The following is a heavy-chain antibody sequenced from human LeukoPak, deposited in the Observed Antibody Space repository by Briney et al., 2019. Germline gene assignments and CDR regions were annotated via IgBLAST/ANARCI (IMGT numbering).Heavy chain of an antibody. Sequence: KASETLSLTCTVSGGSISSSSYYWGWIRQPPGKGLKWIGSIYYSGSTYYNPSLKSRVTISVDTSKNQFSLKLSSVTAADTAVYYCARSNAYCSGGSCYSNWFDPWGQGTLVTVSS. CDR3: ARSNAYCSGGSCYSNWFDP. J-gene: IGHJ5*02. CDR2: IYYSGST. D-gene: IGHD2-15*01. V-gene: IGHV4-39*07. CDR1: GGSISSSSYY.